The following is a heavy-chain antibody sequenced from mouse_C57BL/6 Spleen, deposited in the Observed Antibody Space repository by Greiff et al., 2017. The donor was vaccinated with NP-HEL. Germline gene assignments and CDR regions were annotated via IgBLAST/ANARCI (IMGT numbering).Heavy chain of an antibody. Sequence: EVKLVESGGGLVKPGGSLKLSCAASGFTFSDYGMHWVRQAPEKGLEWVAYISSGSSTIYYADTVKGRFTISRDNAKNTLFLQMTSLRSEDTAMYYCARDDYGGFMDYWGQGTSVTVSS. J-gene: IGHJ4*01. D-gene: IGHD2-4*01. CDR3: ARDDYGGFMDY. V-gene: IGHV5-17*01. CDR2: ISSGSSTI. CDR1: GFTFSDYG.